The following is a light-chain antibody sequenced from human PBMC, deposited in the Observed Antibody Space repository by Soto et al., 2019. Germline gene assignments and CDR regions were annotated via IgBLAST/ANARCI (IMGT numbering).Light chain of an antibody. J-gene: IGKJ2*03. CDR2: KAS. Sequence: DIQMTQSPSTLSASVGDRVTITCRASQSISNWLAWYQQKPGKAPKLLISKASTLESGDPSRFSGCGSRTVFTLTISSLQPDDCATYYCQQYNSYPYSFGQGIKLEIK. V-gene: IGKV1-5*03. CDR3: QQYNSYPYS. CDR1: QSISNW.